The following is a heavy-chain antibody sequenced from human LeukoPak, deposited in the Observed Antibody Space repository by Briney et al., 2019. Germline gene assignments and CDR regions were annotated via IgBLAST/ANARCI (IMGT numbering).Heavy chain of an antibody. CDR1: GGSISSGGYY. CDR2: IYYSGST. Sequence: PSETLSLTCTVSGGSISSGGYYWSWVRQHPGKGMEWIGYIYYSGSTYYNPSLKSRVTISVDTSKNQFSLQLSSVTAADTAVYYCARDGLAYDSSGYYFQHWGQGTLVTVSS. J-gene: IGHJ1*01. CDR3: ARDGLAYDSSGYYFQH. V-gene: IGHV4-31*03. D-gene: IGHD3-22*01.